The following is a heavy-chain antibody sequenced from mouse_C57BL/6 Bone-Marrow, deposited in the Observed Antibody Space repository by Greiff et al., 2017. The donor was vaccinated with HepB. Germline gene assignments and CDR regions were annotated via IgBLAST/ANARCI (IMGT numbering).Heavy chain of an antibody. D-gene: IGHD1-2*01. J-gene: IGHJ3*01. Sequence: QVQLQQSGAELVRPGTSVKVSCKASGYAFTNYLIEWVKQRPGQGLEWIGVINPGSGGTNYNEKFKGKATLTADKSSSTAYMQLSSLTSEDSAVYFCARSGHYWAFAYWGQGTLVTVSA. CDR1: GYAFTNYL. CDR2: INPGSGGT. V-gene: IGHV1-54*01. CDR3: ARSGHYWAFAY.